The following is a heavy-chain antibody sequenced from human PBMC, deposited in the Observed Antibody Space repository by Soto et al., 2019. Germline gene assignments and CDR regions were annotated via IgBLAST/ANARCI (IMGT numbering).Heavy chain of an antibody. Sequence: PGGSMRLSCAASGVTFSSYAMSWVRQAPGKGLEWVSAISGSGGSTYYADSVKGRFTISRDNSKNTLYLQMNSLRAEDTAVYYCARDRVSIAAAGTVRPYYYYSMDVWGKGTTVTVS. V-gene: IGHV3-23*01. D-gene: IGHD6-13*01. J-gene: IGHJ6*03. CDR3: ARDRVSIAAAGTVRPYYYYSMDV. CDR1: GVTFSSYA. CDR2: ISGSGGST.